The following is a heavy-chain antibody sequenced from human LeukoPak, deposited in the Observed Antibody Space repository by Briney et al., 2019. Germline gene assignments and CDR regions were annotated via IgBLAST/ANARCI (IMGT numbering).Heavy chain of an antibody. V-gene: IGHV3-53*01. Sequence: PGGSLRLSCAASGFTVSSNYMSWVRQAPGEGLEWVSVIYSGGSTYYADSVKGRFTISRDNSKNTLYLQMNSLRAEDTAVYYCARWRSGSYFDYWGQGTLVTVSS. CDR1: GFTVSSNY. CDR3: ARWRSGSYFDY. CDR2: IYSGGST. J-gene: IGHJ4*02. D-gene: IGHD1-26*01.